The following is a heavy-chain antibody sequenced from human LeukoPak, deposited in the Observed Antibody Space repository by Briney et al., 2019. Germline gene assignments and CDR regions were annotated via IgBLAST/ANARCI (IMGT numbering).Heavy chain of an antibody. Sequence: SVKVSCKASGGTFSSYAISWVRQAPGQGLEWMGGIIPIFGTANYAQKFQGRVTITTDESTSTAYMELSSLRSEDTAVYYCARGQEENWNYFATDYWGQGTLVTVSS. CDR2: IIPIFGTA. D-gene: IGHD1-7*01. CDR3: ARGQEENWNYFATDY. V-gene: IGHV1-69*05. J-gene: IGHJ4*02. CDR1: GGTFSSYA.